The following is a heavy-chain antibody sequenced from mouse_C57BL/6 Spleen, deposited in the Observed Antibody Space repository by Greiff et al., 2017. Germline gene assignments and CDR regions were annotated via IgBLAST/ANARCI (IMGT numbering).Heavy chain of an antibody. CDR2: IDPSDSYT. CDR3: ARNYGSYWYFDV. V-gene: IGHV1-69*01. Sequence: QVQLQQPGAELVMPGASVKLSCKASGYTFTSYWMHWVKQRPGQGLEWIGEIDPSDSYTNYNQKFKGNSTLTVDKSSSTAYMQLSSLTSEDSAVYYCARNYGSYWYFDVWGTGTTVTVSS. D-gene: IGHD1-1*01. CDR1: GYTFTSYW. J-gene: IGHJ1*03.